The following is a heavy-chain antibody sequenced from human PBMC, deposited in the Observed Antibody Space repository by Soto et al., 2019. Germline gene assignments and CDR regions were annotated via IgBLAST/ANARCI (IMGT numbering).Heavy chain of an antibody. CDR2: ISAYNGNT. J-gene: IGHJ6*02. Sequence: QVQLVQSGAEVKKPGASVKVSCKASGYTFTSYGISWVRQAPGQGLEWMGWISAYNGNTNYAQKLQGRVTMTTDTATSTAYMELRSLRSDDTAVYYCARAPPVTVVAYYYYGMDVWGQGTTVTVSS. D-gene: IGHD2-15*01. CDR3: ARAPPVTVVAYYYYGMDV. CDR1: GYTFTSYG. V-gene: IGHV1-18*04.